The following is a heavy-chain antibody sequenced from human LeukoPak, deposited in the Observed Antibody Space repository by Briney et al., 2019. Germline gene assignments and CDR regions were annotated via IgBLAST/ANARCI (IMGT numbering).Heavy chain of an antibody. V-gene: IGHV3-11*04. D-gene: IGHD3-10*01. Sequence: PGGSLRLSCAASGFTFSDYYMSWIRQAPGKGLEWVSYISSSGSTIYYADSVKGRFTISRDNAKNSLYLQMNSLRAEDTAVYYCARSAPLPFGSVLLWFGESHRYWYFDLWGRGTLVTVSS. J-gene: IGHJ2*01. CDR3: ARSAPLPFGSVLLWFGESHRYWYFDL. CDR2: ISSSGSTI. CDR1: GFTFSDYY.